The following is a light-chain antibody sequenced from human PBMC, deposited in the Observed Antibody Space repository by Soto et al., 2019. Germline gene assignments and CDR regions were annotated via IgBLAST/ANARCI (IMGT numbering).Light chain of an antibody. CDR2: DAS. CDR3: QCRSNWLT. J-gene: IGKJ4*01. CDR1: QSVSSY. V-gene: IGKV3-11*01. Sequence: EIVLTQSPATLSLSPGERATLSCRASQSVSSYLAWYQQKPGQAPRLLIYDASNRATGIPARFSGSGSGTDFTLTIISLAPADFEVYYWQCRSNWLTCGGGTKVETK.